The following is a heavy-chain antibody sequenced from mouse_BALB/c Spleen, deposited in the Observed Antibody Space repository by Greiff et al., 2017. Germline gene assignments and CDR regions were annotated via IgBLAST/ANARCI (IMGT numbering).Heavy chain of an antibody. V-gene: IGHV2-6-5*01. Sequence: VKLMESGPGLVAPSQSLSITCTVSGFSLTDYGVSWIRQPPGKGLEWLGMIWGGGSTDYNSALKSRLSISKDNSKSQVFLKMNSLQTDDTAMYYCARNLGTGSFDYWGQGTTLTVSS. CDR1: GFSLTDYG. CDR2: IWGGGST. CDR3: ARNLGTGSFDY. D-gene: IGHD4-1*01. J-gene: IGHJ2*01.